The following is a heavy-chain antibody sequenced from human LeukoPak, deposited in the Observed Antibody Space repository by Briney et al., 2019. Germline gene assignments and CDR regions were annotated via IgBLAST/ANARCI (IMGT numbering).Heavy chain of an antibody. D-gene: IGHD2-2*01. CDR1: GYTFTSYD. Sequence: ASVKVSCKASGYTFTSYDINWVRQATGKGLEWMGGFDPEDGETIYAQKFQGRVTMTEDTSTDTAYMELSSLRSEDTAVYYCATSYPYCSSTSCYVVDNWFDPWGQGTLVTVSS. CDR2: FDPEDGET. J-gene: IGHJ5*02. CDR3: ATSYPYCSSTSCYVVDNWFDP. V-gene: IGHV1-24*01.